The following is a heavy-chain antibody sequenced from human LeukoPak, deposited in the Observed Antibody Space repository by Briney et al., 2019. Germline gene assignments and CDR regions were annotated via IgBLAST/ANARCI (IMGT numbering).Heavy chain of an antibody. J-gene: IGHJ4*02. Sequence: SGPALVKPTQTLTLTCTFSGFSLSTSGMRVSWIRQPPGKALEWLARIDWDDDKFYSTSLKTRLTISKDTSKNQVVLTVTNMDPVDTATYYCARDYGSGSYLDYWGQGTLVTVSS. CDR3: ARDYGSGSYLDY. CDR2: IDWDDDK. D-gene: IGHD3-10*01. CDR1: GFSLSTSGMR. V-gene: IGHV2-70*04.